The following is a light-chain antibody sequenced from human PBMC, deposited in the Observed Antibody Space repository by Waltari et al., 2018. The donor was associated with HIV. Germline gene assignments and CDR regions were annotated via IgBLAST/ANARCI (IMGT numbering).Light chain of an antibody. Sequence: DIQMTQSPSSLSASVGDRVTITCRARQGISNYLAWYQQKPGKVPKVLIYAASTLQSGVPSRFSGSGSGTDFTLTINSLQPEDVATYYCQKYKSAPFTFGPGTKVDIK. V-gene: IGKV1-27*01. J-gene: IGKJ3*01. CDR1: QGISNY. CDR2: AAS. CDR3: QKYKSAPFT.